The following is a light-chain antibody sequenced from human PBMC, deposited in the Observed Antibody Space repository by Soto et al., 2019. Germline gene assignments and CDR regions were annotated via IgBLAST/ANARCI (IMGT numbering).Light chain of an antibody. CDR1: SSNIGAGYD. V-gene: IGLV1-40*01. Sequence: QSVLTQPPSVSGAPGQRVTISCTGSSSNIGAGYDVHWYQQLPGTAPKLLIYGNSNRPSGVPDRFSGSKSGTSASLAITGLQAEDEADYYCQSYDSSLSHNYVFGTGTKLTVL. CDR3: QSYDSSLSHNYV. J-gene: IGLJ1*01. CDR2: GNS.